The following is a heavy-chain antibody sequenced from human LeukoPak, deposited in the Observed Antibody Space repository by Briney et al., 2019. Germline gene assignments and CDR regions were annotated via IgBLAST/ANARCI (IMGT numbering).Heavy chain of an antibody. CDR2: ISWNSGNI. CDR3: TKGEYSSSSGAFDI. D-gene: IGHD6-6*01. CDR1: GFTFDDYA. V-gene: IGHV3-9*03. J-gene: IGHJ3*02. Sequence: GGSLRLSCAASGFTFDDYAMHWVRQVPGKGLEWVSGISWNSGNIGYADSVKGRFTISRDNAKNSLYLQMNSLRAEDMALYYCTKGEYSSSSGAFDIWGQGTMVTVSS.